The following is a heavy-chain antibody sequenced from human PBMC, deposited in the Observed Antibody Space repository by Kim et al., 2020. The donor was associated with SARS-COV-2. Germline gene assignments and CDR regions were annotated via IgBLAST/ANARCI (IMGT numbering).Heavy chain of an antibody. V-gene: IGHV4-39*01. J-gene: IGHJ6*02. CDR2: IYYSGST. CDR1: GGSISSSSYY. Sequence: SETLSLTCTVSGGSISSSSYYWGWIRQPPGKGLEWIGSIYYSGSTYYNPSLKSRVTISVDTSKNQFSLKLSSVTAADTAVYYCDGTVTTYYYHGMDVWGQGTTVTVSS. D-gene: IGHD4-17*01. CDR3: DGTVTTYYYHGMDV.